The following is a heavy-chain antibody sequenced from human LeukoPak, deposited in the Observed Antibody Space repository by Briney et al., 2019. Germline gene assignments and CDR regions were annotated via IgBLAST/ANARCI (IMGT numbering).Heavy chain of an antibody. CDR2: IYYSGST. D-gene: IGHD5-18*01. CDR3: ARNAVSGWWDTAMVTSHPGDWYFDL. Sequence: SETLSLTCTVSGGSISSYYWSWIRQPPGKGLEGIGYIYYSGSTNYNPSLKSRVTISVDTSKKQFSLKLSSVTAADTAVYYCARNAVSGWWDTAMVTSHPGDWYFDLWGRGTLVTVSS. CDR1: GGSISSYY. V-gene: IGHV4-59*08. J-gene: IGHJ2*01.